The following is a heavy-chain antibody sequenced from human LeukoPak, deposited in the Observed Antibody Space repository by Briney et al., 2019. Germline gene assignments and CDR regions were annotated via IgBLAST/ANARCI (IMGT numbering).Heavy chain of an antibody. Sequence: PGGSLRLSCAASGFIFSTYGMSWVRQAPGKGLEWVSLITGSGGNSYYADSVKGRFTISRDNSKNTLYLQMNSLRADDTAVYYCAKDGQRVLYSSGFPYFDCGGGGTLLTVSS. CDR2: ITGSGGNS. J-gene: IGHJ4*02. V-gene: IGHV3-23*01. CDR1: GFIFSTYG. CDR3: AKDGQRVLYSSGFPYFDC. D-gene: IGHD6-19*01.